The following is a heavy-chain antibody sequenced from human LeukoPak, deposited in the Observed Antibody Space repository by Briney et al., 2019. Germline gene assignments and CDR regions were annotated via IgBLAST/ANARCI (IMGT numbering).Heavy chain of an antibody. CDR1: GFTFTSSA. J-gene: IGHJ4*02. Sequence: SVKVSCKASGFTFTSSAMQWVRQARGQRLEWIGWIVVGSGNTNYAQKFQERVTIAKDMSTSTAYMELSSLRSEDTAVYYCAADVIVGATKDFDYWGQGTLVTVSS. V-gene: IGHV1-58*02. CDR2: IVVGSGNT. D-gene: IGHD1-26*01. CDR3: AADVIVGATKDFDY.